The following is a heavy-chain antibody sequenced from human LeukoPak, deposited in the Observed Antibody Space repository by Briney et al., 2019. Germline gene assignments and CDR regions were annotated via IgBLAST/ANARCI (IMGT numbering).Heavy chain of an antibody. J-gene: IGHJ1*01. CDR1: GFTFSSYG. CDR2: IRYDGSNK. Sequence: GGSLRLSCAASGFTFSSYGMHWVRQAPGKGLEWVAFIRYDGSNKYYADSVKGRFTISRDNSKNTLYLQMNSLRAEDTAVYYCARGAHDFWSGYYTEYFQHWGQGTLVTVSS. V-gene: IGHV3-30*02. CDR3: ARGAHDFWSGYYTEYFQH. D-gene: IGHD3-3*01.